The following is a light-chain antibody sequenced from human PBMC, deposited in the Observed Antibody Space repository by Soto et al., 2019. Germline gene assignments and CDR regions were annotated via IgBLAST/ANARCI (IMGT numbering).Light chain of an antibody. CDR2: DAS. CDR1: QSVASL. Sequence: ENLFTPSPATPSFSPGEKANPSRRASQSVASLLAWYQQNPGQAPRLLIYDASNRATGIPARFSGSGSGTDFTLTISSLEPEDFAVYYCQKRSSWPLTCGGGTTVDIK. J-gene: IGKJ4*01. V-gene: IGKV3-11*01. CDR3: QKRSSWPLT.